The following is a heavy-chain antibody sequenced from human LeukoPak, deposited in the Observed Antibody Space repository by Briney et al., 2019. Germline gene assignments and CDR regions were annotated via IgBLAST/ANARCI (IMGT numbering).Heavy chain of an antibody. CDR1: GFTLTRYG. Sequence: GGSLRLSCAASGFTLTRYGINWVRQAPGKGLEWVSAISGSGTYTYYADSVKGRFTISRDNSKNTLYLQMISLRAEDTAVYYCAKVYDESAHFFFDYWGQGTRVTVSS. V-gene: IGHV3-23*01. J-gene: IGHJ4*02. CDR2: ISGSGTYT. D-gene: IGHD2-8*01. CDR3: AKVYDESAHFFFDY.